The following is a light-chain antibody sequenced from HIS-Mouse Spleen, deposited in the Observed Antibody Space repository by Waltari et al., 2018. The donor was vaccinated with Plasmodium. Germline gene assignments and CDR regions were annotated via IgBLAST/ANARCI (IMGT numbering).Light chain of an antibody. J-gene: IGKJ5*01. CDR2: GAS. Sequence: EIVMTQSPATLSVSPGERATLSCRASQSVSSNLAWYQQKPGQAPRLLIYGASTRATGIPARFSGSGSGTEFPLTISSMQSEDFAVDYCQQYNNWPTFGQGTRLEIK. CDR3: QQYNNWPT. CDR1: QSVSSN. V-gene: IGKV3-15*01.